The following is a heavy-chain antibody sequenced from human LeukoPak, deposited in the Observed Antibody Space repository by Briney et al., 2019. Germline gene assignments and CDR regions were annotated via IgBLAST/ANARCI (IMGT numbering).Heavy chain of an antibody. Sequence: GGCLRLSCAASGFTFRSYAMSWVREAPGKGREWVSAISGSGGGTYYADSVQGRFTISRDNAKNSLYLQMNSLRAEDTALYYCAKDNCGGDSYPDYWGQGTLVTVSS. CDR3: AKDNCGGDSYPDY. V-gene: IGHV3-23*01. CDR2: ISGSGGGT. CDR1: GFTFRSYA. J-gene: IGHJ4*02. D-gene: IGHD2-21*02.